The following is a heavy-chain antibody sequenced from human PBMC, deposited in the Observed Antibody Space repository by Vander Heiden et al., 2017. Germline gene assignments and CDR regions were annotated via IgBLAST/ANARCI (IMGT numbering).Heavy chain of an antibody. V-gene: IGHV5-51*01. J-gene: IGHJ4*02. CDR1: GYDFTSNW. Sequence: EVHLVQSGAEVKKPGESLKIACKASGYDFTSNWIAWVRHAPGKGLGWMGIIFPRDSDIRYSPSFQGQVTISADKSLATAYLQWTSLKASDTAMYYCARHSEPEANPNFDYWGQGSLVTVST. CDR3: ARHSEPEANPNFDY. CDR2: IFPRDSDI. D-gene: IGHD1-26*01.